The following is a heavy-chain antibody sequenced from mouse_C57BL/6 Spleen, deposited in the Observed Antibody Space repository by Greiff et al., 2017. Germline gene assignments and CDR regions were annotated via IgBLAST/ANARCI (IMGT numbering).Heavy chain of an antibody. V-gene: IGHV1-55*01. J-gene: IGHJ2*01. D-gene: IGHD2-4*01. CDR2: IYPGSGST. Sequence: QVQLQQPGAELVKPGASVKMSCKASGYTFTSYWITWVKQRPGQGLEWIGDIYPGSGSTNYNEKFKSKAPLTVDTSSSTAYMQLSSLTSEDSAVYYCARVGLYYDYDGDYFDYWGQGTTLTVSS. CDR1: GYTFTSYW. CDR3: ARVGLYYDYDGDYFDY.